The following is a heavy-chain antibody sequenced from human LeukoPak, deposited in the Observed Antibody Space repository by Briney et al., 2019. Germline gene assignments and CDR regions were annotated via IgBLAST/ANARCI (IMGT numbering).Heavy chain of an antibody. J-gene: IGHJ6*02. D-gene: IGHD3-3*01. V-gene: IGHV1-69*04. CDR3: ALWSGYSEVYYYYGMDV. CDR1: GGTFSSCA. Sequence: ASVKVSCKASGGTFSSCAISWVRQAPGQGLEWMGRIIPILGIANYAQKFQGRVTITADKSTSTAYMELSSLRSEDTAVYYCALWSGYSEVYYYYGMDVWGQGTTVTVSS. CDR2: IIPILGIA.